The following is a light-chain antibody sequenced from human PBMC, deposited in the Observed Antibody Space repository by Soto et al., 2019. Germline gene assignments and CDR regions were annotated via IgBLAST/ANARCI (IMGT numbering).Light chain of an antibody. CDR3: QSYDSSLSGYV. V-gene: IGLV1-40*01. CDR1: SSNIGAGYD. J-gene: IGLJ1*01. Sequence: QSVLTQPPSVSGAPGQRVTISCTGSSSNIGAGYDVHWYQQLPGTAPKLLIYGNSNRPSGVRDRFSGSKSGTSASLAITALQAEDEADYYCQSYDSSLSGYVFGPGTNVS. CDR2: GNS.